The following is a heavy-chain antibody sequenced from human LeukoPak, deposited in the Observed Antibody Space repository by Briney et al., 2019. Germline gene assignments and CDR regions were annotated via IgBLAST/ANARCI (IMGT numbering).Heavy chain of an antibody. CDR3: AGGYDFWSGYRYYFDY. Sequence: PSETLSLTCTVAAGSISSSSYYWGWIRQPPGKGLEWIGSIYYSGTTYYNPSLKSRVTISVDTSKDQFSLKLSSVTAADTAVYYCAGGYDFWSGYRYYFDYWGQGTLVTVSS. V-gene: IGHV4-39*01. CDR1: AGSISSSSYY. J-gene: IGHJ4*02. D-gene: IGHD3-3*01. CDR2: IYYSGTT.